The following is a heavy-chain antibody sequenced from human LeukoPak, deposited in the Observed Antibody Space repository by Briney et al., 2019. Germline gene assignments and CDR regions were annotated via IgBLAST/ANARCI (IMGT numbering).Heavy chain of an antibody. Sequence: GGSLRLSCAASGFTFSSYSMNWVRQAPGKGLEWVSSISSSSYIYYADSVKGRFTVSRDNSMNTLFLQMNSLRTEDTAVYYCAKNGYSSGWYMYYFDYWGQGILVTVSS. CDR1: GFTFSSYS. CDR3: AKNGYSSGWYMYYFDY. J-gene: IGHJ4*02. CDR2: ISSSSYI. D-gene: IGHD6-19*01. V-gene: IGHV3-21*01.